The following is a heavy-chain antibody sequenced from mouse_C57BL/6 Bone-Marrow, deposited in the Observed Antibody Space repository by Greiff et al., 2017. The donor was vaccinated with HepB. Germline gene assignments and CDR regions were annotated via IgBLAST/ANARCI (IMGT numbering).Heavy chain of an antibody. CDR3: VITTVVAPYAMDY. D-gene: IGHD1-1*01. J-gene: IGHJ4*01. CDR2: IRSKSNNYAT. Sequence: EVQLVESGGGLVQPKGSLKLSCAASGFSFNTYAMNWVRQAPGKGLEWVARIRSKSNNYATYYADSVKDRFTISRDDSESMLYLQMNNLKTEDTAMYYCVITTVVAPYAMDYWGQGTSVTVSS. CDR1: GFSFNTYA. V-gene: IGHV10-1*01.